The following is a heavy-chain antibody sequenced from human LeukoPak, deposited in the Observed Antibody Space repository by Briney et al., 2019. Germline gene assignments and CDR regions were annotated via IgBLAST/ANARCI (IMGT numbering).Heavy chain of an antibody. V-gene: IGHV3-33*01. CDR3: ARPFGVVISDAFDI. Sequence: GGSLRLSCAPSGFTFSIYGMHWVRQAAGKGLEWVAVIWYDGSNKYYADSGKGRFTISRDNSKNTLYLQMNSLRAEDTAVYYCARPFGVVISDAFDIWGQGTMVTVSS. CDR1: GFTFSIYG. J-gene: IGHJ3*02. CDR2: IWYDGSNK. D-gene: IGHD3-3*01.